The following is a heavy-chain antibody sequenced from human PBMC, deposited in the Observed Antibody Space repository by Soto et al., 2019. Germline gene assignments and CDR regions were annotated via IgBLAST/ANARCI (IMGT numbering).Heavy chain of an antibody. J-gene: IGHJ6*03. Sequence: GVSVKVSSKASGYTFTSYDINGVRNDTGQGPEWMGWMNPNSGNTGYSQKFQGRVTMTRNTSIITAYMELSSLRSEDTAVYYCARVGGYSGNYYYLYYMDVWGKGTAVTVSS. CDR3: ARVGGYSGNYYYLYYMDV. CDR1: GYTFTSYD. CDR2: MNPNSGNT. V-gene: IGHV1-8*01. D-gene: IGHD5-12*01.